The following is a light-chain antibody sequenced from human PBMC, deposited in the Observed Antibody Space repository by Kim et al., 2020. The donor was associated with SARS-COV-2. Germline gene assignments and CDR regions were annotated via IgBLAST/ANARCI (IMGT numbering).Light chain of an antibody. CDR1: QRVTNNY. J-gene: IGKJ2*01. V-gene: IGKV3-20*01. CDR2: GAS. CDR3: QHYSSSRYT. Sequence: EIVLTQSPGLLSVSPGERATLSCRTSQRVTNNYLAWYQQKPGQAPRLLIQGASTRASGIPDRFSGSGSGTDFTLTITTLEPEDRAMYYCQHYSSSRYTFGQGTKVDIK.